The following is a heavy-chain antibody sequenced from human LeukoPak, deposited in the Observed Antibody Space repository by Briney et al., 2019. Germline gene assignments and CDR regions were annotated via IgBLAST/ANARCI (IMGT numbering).Heavy chain of an antibody. D-gene: IGHD2-8*02. V-gene: IGHV1-2*02. Sequence: ASVKVSCKASEYTFTDYYIHWVRQAPGQGLEWMGWINPNSGGTKYAQKFQGRVTMTRDTSISTAYMELSRLRSDDTAAYYCARAYHTGGRNYWGQGTLVTVSS. J-gene: IGHJ4*02. CDR3: ARAYHTGGRNY. CDR2: INPNSGGT. CDR1: EYTFTDYY.